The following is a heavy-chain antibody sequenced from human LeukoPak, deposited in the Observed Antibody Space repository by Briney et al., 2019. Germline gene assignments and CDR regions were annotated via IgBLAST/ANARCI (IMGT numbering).Heavy chain of an antibody. CDR3: ARHYYDSSGYYEGFDY. D-gene: IGHD3-22*01. CDR2: VFHSGRT. CDR1: GVSISSSSYY. Sequence: SETLSLTCTVSGVSISSSSYYWGWIRQPPGKGLEWIASVFHSGRTYHNSSLKSRVTISVDTSKNQFSLKLSSVTAADTAVYYCARHYYDSSGYYEGFDYWGQGTLVTVSS. J-gene: IGHJ4*02. V-gene: IGHV4-39*07.